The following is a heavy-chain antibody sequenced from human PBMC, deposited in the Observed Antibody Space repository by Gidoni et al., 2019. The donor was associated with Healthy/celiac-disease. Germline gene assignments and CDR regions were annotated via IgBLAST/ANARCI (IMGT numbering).Heavy chain of an antibody. CDR1: GGTFSSYA. V-gene: IGHV1-69*01. J-gene: IGHJ3*02. CDR2: IIPIFGTA. D-gene: IGHD6-13*01. CDR3: ARAPTKQQLADGDAFDI. Sequence: QVQLVQSGAEVKKPGSSVTVSCKASGGTFSSYASSWVRQAPGQGLEWMGGIIPIFGTANYAQKCQGRVTITADESTSTAYMELSSLRSEDTAVYYCARAPTKQQLADGDAFDIWGQGTMVTVFS.